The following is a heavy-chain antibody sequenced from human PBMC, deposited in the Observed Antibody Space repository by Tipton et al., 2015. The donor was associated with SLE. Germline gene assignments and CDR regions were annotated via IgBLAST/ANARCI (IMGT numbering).Heavy chain of an antibody. CDR2: INPSGGST. J-gene: IGHJ3*02. CDR3: ARESSLGGAFDI. Sequence: QLVQSGAEVKKPGASVKVSCKASGYTFTSYYMHWVRQAPGQGLEWKGIINPSGGSTSYAQKFQGRVTMTRDTSTSTVYMELSSLRSEDTAVYYCARESSLGGAFDIWGQGTVVTVSS. D-gene: IGHD1-26*01. CDR1: GYTFTSYY. V-gene: IGHV1-46*01.